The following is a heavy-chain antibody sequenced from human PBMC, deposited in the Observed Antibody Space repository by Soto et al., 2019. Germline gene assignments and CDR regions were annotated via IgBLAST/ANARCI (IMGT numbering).Heavy chain of an antibody. J-gene: IGHJ4*02. D-gene: IGHD6-19*01. Sequence: SXTLSLTCPVSGDSVTSCSSYWTWIRQPPGKGLECIGYIYYSGSTNYNPSLKSRVTISVDTSKNQFSLKLSSVTAADTAVYYCARIAVAVRFPRGGYFDYWGQGTLVTVSS. V-gene: IGHV4-61*01. CDR1: GDSVTSCSSY. CDR2: IYYSGST. CDR3: ARIAVAVRFPRGGYFDY.